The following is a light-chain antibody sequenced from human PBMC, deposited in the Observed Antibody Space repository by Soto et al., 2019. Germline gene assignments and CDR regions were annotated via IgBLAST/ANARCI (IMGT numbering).Light chain of an antibody. Sequence: QSVLTQPASVSGSPGQSITISCPGTVSDVGGYASVSWYQQHPGKAPKLMIYDVSDRPSGVSNRFSGSKSGNTASLTISGLQAEDEADYYCTSYTRSSTYVFRTGTKVTVL. V-gene: IGLV2-14*03. CDR2: DVS. CDR3: TSYTRSSTYV. J-gene: IGLJ1*01. CDR1: VSDVGGYAS.